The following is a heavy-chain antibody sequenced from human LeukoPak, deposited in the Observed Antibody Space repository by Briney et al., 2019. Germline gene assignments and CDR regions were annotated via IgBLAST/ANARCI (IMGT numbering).Heavy chain of an antibody. CDR1: GGSISSSSYY. J-gene: IGHJ5*02. CDR2: IYYSGST. V-gene: IGHV4-39*01. Sequence: SETLSLTCTVSGGSISSSSYYWGWIRQPPGKGLEWIGSIYYSGSTYYNPSLKSRVTISVDTSKNQFSLKLSSVTAADTAVYYCARHGDTAMVTGPGGYWFDPWGQGTLVTVSS. CDR3: ARHGDTAMVTGPGGYWFDP. D-gene: IGHD5-18*01.